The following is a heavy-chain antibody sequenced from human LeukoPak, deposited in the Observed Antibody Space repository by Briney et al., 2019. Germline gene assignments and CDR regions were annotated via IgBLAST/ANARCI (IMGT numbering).Heavy chain of an antibody. D-gene: IGHD4-23*01. J-gene: IGHJ4*02. CDR1: GYSISSGYY. V-gene: IGHV4-38-2*02. Sequence: SETLSLTCTVSGYSISSGYYWGWIRQPPGKGLEWIGSIYHSGSTYYNPSLKSRVTISVDTSKNQFSLKLSSVTAADTAVYYCARSKYGGISRYYFDYWGQGTLVTVSS. CDR3: ARSKYGGISRYYFDY. CDR2: IYHSGST.